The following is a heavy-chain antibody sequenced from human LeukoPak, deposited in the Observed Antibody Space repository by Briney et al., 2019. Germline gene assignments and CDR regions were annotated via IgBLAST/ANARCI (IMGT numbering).Heavy chain of an antibody. CDR1: GFTFSSYG. D-gene: IGHD2-15*01. CDR3: VKDGDDIVVVVAATFDY. V-gene: IGHV3-23*01. CDR2: ISGSGGST. J-gene: IGHJ4*02. Sequence: GGSLRLSCAASGFTFSSYGMSWVRQAPGEGLEWVSSISGSGGSTYYADSVKGRFTISRDNSKNTLYLQMNSLRAEDTAVYYCVKDGDDIVVVVAATFDYWGQGTLVTVSS.